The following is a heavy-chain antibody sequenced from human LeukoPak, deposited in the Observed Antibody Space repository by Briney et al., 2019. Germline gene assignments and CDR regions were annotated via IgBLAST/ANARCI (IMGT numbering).Heavy chain of an antibody. J-gene: IGHJ4*02. CDR2: ISSSGSTI. CDR3: ARDLYYGSGSYCCAY. CDR1: GFTFSSYS. D-gene: IGHD3-10*01. Sequence: PGGSLRLSCAASGFTFSSYSMSWIRQAPGKGLEWVSYISSSGSTIYYADSVKGRFTISRDNAKNSLYLQMNSLRAEDTAVYYCARDLYYGSGSYCCAYWGQGTLVTVSS. V-gene: IGHV3-48*04.